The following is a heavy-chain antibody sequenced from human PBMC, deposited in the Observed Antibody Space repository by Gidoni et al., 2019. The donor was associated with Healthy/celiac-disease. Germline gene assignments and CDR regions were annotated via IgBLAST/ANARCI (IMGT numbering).Heavy chain of an antibody. CDR2: IYYSGST. Sequence: QVQLQESGPGLVKPSQTLSLTCTVSGGSISSGGYYWSWNRQHPGKGLEWIGYIYYSGSTYYNPSLKSLVTISVDTSKNQFSLKLSSVTAADTAVYYCARGGIYCSGGSCYQYYFDYWGQGTLVTVSS. CDR1: GGSISSGGYY. CDR3: ARGGIYCSGGSCYQYYFDY. V-gene: IGHV4-31*01. D-gene: IGHD2-15*01. J-gene: IGHJ4*02.